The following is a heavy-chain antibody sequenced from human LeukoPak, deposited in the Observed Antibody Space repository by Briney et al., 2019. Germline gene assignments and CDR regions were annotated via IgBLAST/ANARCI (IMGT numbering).Heavy chain of an antibody. Sequence: PSETLSLTCTVSGGSISSYYWSWIRQPPGKGLEWIGYIYYSGSTNYNPSLKSRVTISVDTSKNQFSLKLSSVTAADTAVYYCARGGLRGYSYGQRFDYWGQGILVTVSS. V-gene: IGHV4-59*01. D-gene: IGHD5-18*01. CDR2: IYYSGST. CDR3: ARGGLRGYSYGQRFDY. CDR1: GGSISSYY. J-gene: IGHJ4*02.